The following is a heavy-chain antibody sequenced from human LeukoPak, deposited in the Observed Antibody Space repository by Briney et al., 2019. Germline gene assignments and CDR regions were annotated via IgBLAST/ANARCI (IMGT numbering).Heavy chain of an antibody. V-gene: IGHV3-23*01. D-gene: IGHD3-9*01. J-gene: IGHJ4*02. Sequence: GGSLRLSCAASGFTFSSYAMSWVRQAPGKGLEWVSAISGSGGSTYYADSVKGRFTISRDNSKNTLYLQMNSLRAEDTAVYYCAKVYDWSPTGSYFDYWGQETLVTVSS. CDR1: GFTFSSYA. CDR3: AKVYDWSPTGSYFDY. CDR2: ISGSGGST.